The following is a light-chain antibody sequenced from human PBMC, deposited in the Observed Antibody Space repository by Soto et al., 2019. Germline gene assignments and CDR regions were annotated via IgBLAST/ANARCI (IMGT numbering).Light chain of an antibody. CDR1: QSFSSY. J-gene: IGKJ1*01. Sequence: EIVLTQSPATLSLSPGERATLSCRPIQSFSSYLAWYQQKPGQAPRLLIYDASNRATGIPARFSGSGSGTDFTLTISSLEPEDFAVYYCQQRSNWTWTFGQGTKVEIK. CDR2: DAS. CDR3: QQRSNWTWT. V-gene: IGKV3-11*01.